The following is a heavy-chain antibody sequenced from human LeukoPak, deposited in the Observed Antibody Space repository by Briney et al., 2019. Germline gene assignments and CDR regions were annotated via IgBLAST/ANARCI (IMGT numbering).Heavy chain of an antibody. CDR1: GFTFSSYG. Sequence: GGSLRLSCAASGFTFSSYGMHWVRQAPGKGLVWVSRINSDGSRISYADSVKGRFTISRDNDKNTLYLQMNSLRAEDTAVYYCARVHGDGYNSRYFDYWGQGTLVTVSS. V-gene: IGHV3-74*01. J-gene: IGHJ4*02. CDR2: INSDGSRI. CDR3: ARVHGDGYNSRYFDY. D-gene: IGHD5-24*01.